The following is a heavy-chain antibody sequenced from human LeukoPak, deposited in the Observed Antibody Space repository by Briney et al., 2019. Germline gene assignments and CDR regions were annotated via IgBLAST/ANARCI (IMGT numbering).Heavy chain of an antibody. D-gene: IGHD1-20*01. Sequence: GASVKVSCKASGYTFTGYYMRWVRQAPGQGLEWMGWINPNSGGTNYAQKFQGWVTMTRDTSISTAYMELSRLRSDDTAVYYCARAPYNWNFYGMDVWGQGTTVTVSS. J-gene: IGHJ6*02. CDR3: ARAPYNWNFYGMDV. V-gene: IGHV1-2*04. CDR1: GYTFTGYY. CDR2: INPNSGGT.